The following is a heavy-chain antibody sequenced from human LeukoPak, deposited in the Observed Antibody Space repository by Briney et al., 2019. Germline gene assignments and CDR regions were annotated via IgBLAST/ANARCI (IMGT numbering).Heavy chain of an antibody. J-gene: IGHJ4*02. Sequence: SETLSLTCTVSGGSISSYYWSWIRQPPGKGLEWIGYIYDRGSTNYNPSLKSRVTISVDTSKNQFSLNLSSVTAADTAVYYCARFYYDILTGHRYFDYWGQGTLVTVSS. CDR1: GGSISSYY. V-gene: IGHV4-59*01. CDR3: ARFYYDILTGHRYFDY. CDR2: IYDRGST. D-gene: IGHD3-9*01.